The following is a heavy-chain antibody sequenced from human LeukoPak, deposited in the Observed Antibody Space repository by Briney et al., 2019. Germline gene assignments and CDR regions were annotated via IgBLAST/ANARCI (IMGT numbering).Heavy chain of an antibody. CDR1: GFTFSSYA. Sequence: PGGSLRLSCAASGFTFSSYAMSWVRQAPGKGLEWVSAISGSGGSTYYADSVKGRFTISRDNSKNTLYLQMNSLRAEDTAVYYCAKDPHSYCSSTSCYELLVGYFQHWGQGTLVTVSS. V-gene: IGHV3-23*01. CDR3: AKDPHSYCSSTSCYELLVGYFQH. D-gene: IGHD2-2*01. CDR2: ISGSGGST. J-gene: IGHJ1*01.